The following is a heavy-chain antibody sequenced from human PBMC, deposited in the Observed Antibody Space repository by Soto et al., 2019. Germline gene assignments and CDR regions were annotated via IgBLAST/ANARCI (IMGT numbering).Heavy chain of an antibody. J-gene: IGHJ4*02. CDR1: GGSISSGGYY. V-gene: IGHV4-31*03. Sequence: SETLSLTCTVSGGSISSGGYYWSWIRQHPGKGLEWIGYIYYSGSTYYNPSLKSRVTISVDTSKNQFSLKLSSVTAADTAVYYCAREGYLMVRGVITQYYFDYWGQGTLVTVSS. CDR3: AREGYLMVRGVITQYYFDY. CDR2: IYYSGST. D-gene: IGHD3-10*01.